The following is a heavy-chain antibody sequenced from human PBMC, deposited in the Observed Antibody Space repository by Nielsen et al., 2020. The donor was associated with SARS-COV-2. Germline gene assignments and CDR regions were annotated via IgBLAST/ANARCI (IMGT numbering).Heavy chain of an antibody. J-gene: IGHJ3*02. Sequence: GESLKISCAASGFTVSSNYMSWVRQAPGKGLEWVSVIYSGGSTYYADSVKGRFTISRDNSKNTLYLQMNSLRAEDTAVYYYAKTNSGSDAFDIWGQGTMVTVSS. CDR2: IYSGGST. CDR3: AKTNSGSDAFDI. D-gene: IGHD6-19*01. CDR1: GFTVSSNY. V-gene: IGHV3-53*01.